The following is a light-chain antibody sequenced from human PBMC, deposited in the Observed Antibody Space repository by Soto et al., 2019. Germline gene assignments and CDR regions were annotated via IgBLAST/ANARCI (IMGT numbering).Light chain of an antibody. CDR1: QSVSSN. V-gene: IGKV3-15*01. J-gene: IGKJ1*01. Sequence: EIVMTQSPATLSVSTGERATLSCRASQSVSSNLAWYQQKPGQAPRLLIYGASTRATGIPARFSGRGSGTEFTLTISSLQSEDFAVYHCQQYNDWPSFGQGTKVDIK. CDR3: QQYNDWPS. CDR2: GAS.